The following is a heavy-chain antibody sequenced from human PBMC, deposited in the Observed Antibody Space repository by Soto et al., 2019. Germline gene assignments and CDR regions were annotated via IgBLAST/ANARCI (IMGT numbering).Heavy chain of an antibody. D-gene: IGHD3-22*01. CDR3: ARRSPRDSSGREADY. CDR2: IYYSGST. J-gene: IGHJ4*02. V-gene: IGHV4-39*01. Sequence: QLQLQESGPGLVKPSETLSLTCTVSGGSISSSSYYWGWIRQPPGKGLEWIGSIYYSGSTYYNPSLKSRVTISEDTSKNQFSLKLSSVTAADTAVYYCARRSPRDSSGREADYWGQGTLVTVSS. CDR1: GGSISSSSYY.